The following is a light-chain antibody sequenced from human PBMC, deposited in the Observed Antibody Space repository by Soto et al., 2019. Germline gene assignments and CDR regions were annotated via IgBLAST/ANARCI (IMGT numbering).Light chain of an antibody. Sequence: EVVMTQSPATLSVSPGERATLSYRTSQDVRINLAWYQQKPGQAPRLLIQGASTRATGVPVRFSGSGSGTEFTLTITSLQSGDSAVYYCHQYHYWPPITFGQGTRLEIK. CDR2: GAS. V-gene: IGKV3-15*01. CDR3: HQYHYWPPIT. J-gene: IGKJ5*01. CDR1: QDVRIN.